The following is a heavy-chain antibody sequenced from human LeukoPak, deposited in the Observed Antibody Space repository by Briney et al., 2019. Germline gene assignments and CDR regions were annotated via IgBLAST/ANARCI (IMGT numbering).Heavy chain of an antibody. CDR1: GGTFSSYA. Sequence: ASVKVSCKASGGTFSSYAISWVRQAPGQGLEWMGGIIPIFGTANYAQKFQGRVTITADESTSTAYMELSSLRSEDTAVYYCARKTRGNGYRWKTGGFSFYYYYYMDVWGKGTTVTVSS. CDR3: ARKTRGNGYRWKTGGFSFYYYYYMDV. CDR2: IIPIFGTA. J-gene: IGHJ6*03. D-gene: IGHD1-1*01. V-gene: IGHV1-69*13.